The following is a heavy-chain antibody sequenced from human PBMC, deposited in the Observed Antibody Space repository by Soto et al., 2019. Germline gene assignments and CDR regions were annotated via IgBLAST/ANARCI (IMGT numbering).Heavy chain of an antibody. J-gene: IGHJ5*02. CDR3: ATSNWFDP. CDR1: GSSFSTYY. CDR2: INHSGST. V-gene: IGHV4-34*01. Sequence: SETLSLTCAVYGSSFSTYYWSWLRQPPGKWLEWIGEINHSGSTKYNPSLNSRVTISVDTSKKQFSLNLNSVTAADTAVYYCATSNWFDPWGQGTLVTVS.